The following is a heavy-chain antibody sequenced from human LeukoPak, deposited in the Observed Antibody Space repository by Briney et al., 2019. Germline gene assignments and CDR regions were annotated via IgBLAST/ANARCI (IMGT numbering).Heavy chain of an antibody. V-gene: IGHV4-4*07. Sequence: SETLSLTCTVSGGSISSYYWSWIRQSAGKGLEWIGRVYSSGSTDYNPSLRSRVTMSVDTSKNQFSLKVTSVTAADTAVYYCARDQSGGYNWFAPWGQGTLVTVSS. CDR1: GGSISSYY. CDR2: VYSSGST. D-gene: IGHD6-19*01. CDR3: ARDQSGGYNWFAP. J-gene: IGHJ5*02.